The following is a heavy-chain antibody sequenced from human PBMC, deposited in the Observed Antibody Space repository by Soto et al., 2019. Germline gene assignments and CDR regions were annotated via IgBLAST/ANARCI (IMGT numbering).Heavy chain of an antibody. V-gene: IGHV3-23*01. Sequence: GGSLRLSCTSSGFTFSSYAMSWVRQAPGKGLEWVSAISGSGGSTYYADSVKGRFTISRDNSKNTLYLQMNSLRAEDTAVYYCAKAGYYDSSGYYSLFWYFDLWGRGTLVTVS. J-gene: IGHJ2*01. D-gene: IGHD3-22*01. CDR3: AKAGYYDSSGYYSLFWYFDL. CDR1: GFTFSSYA. CDR2: ISGSGGST.